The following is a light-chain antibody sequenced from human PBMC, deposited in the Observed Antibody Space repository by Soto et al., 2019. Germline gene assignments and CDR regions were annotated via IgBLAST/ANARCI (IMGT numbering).Light chain of an antibody. CDR1: SGHSSYA. J-gene: IGLJ2*01. CDR2: LNSDGSH. Sequence: QSVLTQPPSASASPGPSVKLTCTLSSGHSSYAIAWHQQQPEKGPRYLMKLNSDGSHSTGDGIPDCFSGSSSGAARFLTSSSLQSEDAADYCCQTSGPGIVVFGGGTKLTVL. V-gene: IGLV4-69*01. CDR3: QTSGPGIVV.